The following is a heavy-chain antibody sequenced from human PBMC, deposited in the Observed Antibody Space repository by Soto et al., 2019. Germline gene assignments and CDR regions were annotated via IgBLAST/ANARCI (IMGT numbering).Heavy chain of an antibody. J-gene: IGHJ5*02. CDR3: ARHVSSPRDWFDP. CDR2: IYYSGST. D-gene: IGHD6-13*01. V-gene: IGHV4-39*01. Sequence: SETLSLTCTVSGGSISSSSYYWGWIRQPPGKGLEWIGSIYYSGSTYYNPSLKSRLTISVDTSKNQFSLKPSSVTAADTAVYYGARHVSSPRDWFDPWGQGTLVTVSS. CDR1: GGSISSSSYY.